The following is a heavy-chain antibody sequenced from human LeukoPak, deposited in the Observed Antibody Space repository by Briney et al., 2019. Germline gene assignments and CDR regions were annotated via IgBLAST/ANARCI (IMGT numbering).Heavy chain of an antibody. V-gene: IGHV5-51*01. D-gene: IGHD4-23*01. CDR1: GYSFTNYW. CDR3: ARLDHGGNSYYYGMDV. CDR2: IYPGDSDT. J-gene: IGHJ6*02. Sequence: GESLKISCRGSGYSFTNYWIAWVRQMPGKGLEWMGIIYPGDSDTRNTPSFQGQVTISADKSISTAYLQWSSLKASDTAMYYCARLDHGGNSYYYGMDVWGQGTTVTVSS.